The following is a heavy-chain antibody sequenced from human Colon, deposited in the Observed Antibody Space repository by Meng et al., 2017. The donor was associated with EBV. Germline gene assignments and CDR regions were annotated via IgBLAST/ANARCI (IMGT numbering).Heavy chain of an antibody. D-gene: IGHD3-10*01. CDR1: VCSSSINDHR. CDR2: IHHSGTT. V-gene: IGHV4/OR15-8*02. Sequence: QVLLQDVDPGIVNALELPSRTGQVSVCSSSINDHRWTSVRQPPGKGPGWIGEIHHSGTTNYNPSFKSRVTMSIDTWKNRFSLDLTSVTAADTAVYYCARGSYYTWATWGQGTLVTVSS. CDR3: ARGSYYTWAT. J-gene: IGHJ5*02.